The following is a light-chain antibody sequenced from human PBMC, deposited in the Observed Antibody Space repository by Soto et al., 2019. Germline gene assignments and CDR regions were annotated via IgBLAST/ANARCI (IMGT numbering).Light chain of an antibody. Sequence: DIVMTQTPDSLAVSLGERATINCKSSQSVLYNSNNDSYLTWYQQKPGQSPKVLLYWASIRESGVPARFSVSGSGTDFTLTLSSLQPEDVAVYYCQQYNSIPWTFGQGTKVEIK. J-gene: IGKJ1*01. V-gene: IGKV4-1*01. CDR3: QQYNSIPWT. CDR1: QSVLYNSNNDSY. CDR2: WAS.